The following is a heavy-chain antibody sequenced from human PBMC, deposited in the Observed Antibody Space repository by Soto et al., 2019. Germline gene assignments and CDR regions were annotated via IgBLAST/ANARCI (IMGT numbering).Heavy chain of an antibody. CDR2: IRSQPYGGTA. CDR1: GVPFGNFL. V-gene: IGHV3-49*03. Sequence: AGGSLRLSCTGSGVPFGNFLLSWFRQAPGKGMEWVGFIRSQPYGGTAEYAASVRGRFTISRDDSKGIAYLQMNSLQTEDSGVYYCIGSFPFWGQGTLVTVSS. CDR3: IGSFPF. J-gene: IGHJ4*02. D-gene: IGHD3-10*01.